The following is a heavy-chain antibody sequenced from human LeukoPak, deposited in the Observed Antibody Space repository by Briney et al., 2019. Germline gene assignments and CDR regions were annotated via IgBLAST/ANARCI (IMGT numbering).Heavy chain of an antibody. J-gene: IGHJ6*03. CDR3: ARDRRRDTIFGFDYYYYMDV. V-gene: IGHV1-69*13. CDR1: GGTFSSYA. D-gene: IGHD3-3*01. CDR2: IIPIFGTA. Sequence: SVKVSCKASGGTFSSYAISWVRQAPGQGLEWMGGIIPIFGTANYAQKFQGRVTITADESTSTAYMELSSLRSEDTAVYYCARDRRRDTIFGFDYYYYMDVWGKGTTVTVSS.